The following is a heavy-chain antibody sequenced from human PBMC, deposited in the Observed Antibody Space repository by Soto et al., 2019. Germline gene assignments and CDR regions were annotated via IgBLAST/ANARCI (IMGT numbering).Heavy chain of an antibody. J-gene: IGHJ6*02. CDR3: ARDLSIAARLNYYYYGMGV. D-gene: IGHD6-6*01. CDR2: IYYSGST. V-gene: IGHV4-59*01. CDR1: GGSISSYY. Sequence: PSETLSLTCTVSGGSISSYYWSWIRQPPGKGLEWIGYIYYSGSTNYNPSLKSRVTISVDTSKNQFSLKLSSVTAADTAVYYCARDLSIAARLNYYYYGMGVWGQGTTVTVSS.